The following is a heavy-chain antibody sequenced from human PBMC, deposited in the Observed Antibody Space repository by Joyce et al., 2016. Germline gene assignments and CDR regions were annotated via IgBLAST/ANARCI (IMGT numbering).Heavy chain of an antibody. D-gene: IGHD3/OR15-3a*01. CDR2: FDPEEGEI. V-gene: IGHV1-24*01. CDR3: AAGSGFNFWTGYYVPPVSGVYEF. J-gene: IGHJ4*02. Sequence: QVHFVQSGAEVKKPGASVRVSCMVSGHSFHELSMHCVRQGPGKGLEWMGAFDPEEGEIVDSKKVQGRVPMTNYTATATGYMELTILRPDDTALYYCAAGSGFNFWTGYYVPPVSGVYEFWGQGTLVTVSS. CDR1: GHSFHELS.